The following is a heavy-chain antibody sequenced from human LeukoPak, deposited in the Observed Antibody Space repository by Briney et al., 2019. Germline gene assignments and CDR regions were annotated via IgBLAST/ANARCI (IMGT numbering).Heavy chain of an antibody. CDR2: IYYSGST. CDR3: AREDCSGTNCSEYV. Sequence: PSETLSLTCTVSGDSISSYYWSWIRQSPGKGLEWIGYIYYSGSTNYNPSLKSRVTISVDTSKNQFSLKLSSVTAADTAVYYCAREDCSGTNCSEYVWGQGTTVTVSS. D-gene: IGHD2-2*01. CDR1: GDSISSYY. V-gene: IGHV4-59*01. J-gene: IGHJ6*02.